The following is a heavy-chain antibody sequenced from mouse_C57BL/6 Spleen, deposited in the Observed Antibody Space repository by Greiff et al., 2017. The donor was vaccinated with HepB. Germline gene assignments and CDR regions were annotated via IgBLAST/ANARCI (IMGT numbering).Heavy chain of an antibody. CDR2: IRNKANNHAT. Sequence: DVKLVESGGGLVQPGGSMKLSCAASGFTFSDAWMDWVRQSPEKGLEWVAEIRNKANNHATYYAESVKGRFTISRDDSKSSVYLQMNSLRAEDTGIYYCTRLLWLRRGYFDVWGTGTTVTVSS. CDR3: TRLLWLRRGYFDV. V-gene: IGHV6-6*01. CDR1: GFTFSDAW. D-gene: IGHD2-2*01. J-gene: IGHJ1*03.